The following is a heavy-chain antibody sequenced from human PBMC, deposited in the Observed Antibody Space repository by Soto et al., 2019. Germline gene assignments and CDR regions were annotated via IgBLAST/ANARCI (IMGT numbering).Heavy chain of an antibody. D-gene: IGHD3-22*01. CDR1: GFTFSSYA. V-gene: IGHV3-23*01. J-gene: IGHJ4*02. Sequence: EVQLLESGGGLVQPGGSLRLSCAASGFTFSSYAMSWVRQAPGKGLEWVSAISGSGGSTYYADSVKGRFTISRDNSKNTVYLQMNSLRAEDTAVYYCAKEAVLYYYDSSGYVDYWGQGTLVTVSS. CDR2: ISGSGGST. CDR3: AKEAVLYYYDSSGYVDY.